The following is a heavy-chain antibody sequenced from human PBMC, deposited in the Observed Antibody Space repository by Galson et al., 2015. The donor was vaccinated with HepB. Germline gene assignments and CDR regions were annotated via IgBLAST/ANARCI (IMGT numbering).Heavy chain of an antibody. V-gene: IGHV3-48*01. J-gene: IGHJ2*01. Sequence: SLRLSCAVSGFSLSANSMSWVRQAPGKGLEWISYISSQSWTIYHADSVKGRFTISRDNARNSLDLQMTSLRAEDTAVYYCARGSGPTGNHYWYFDLWGRGTLVTVSS. CDR1: GFSLSANS. CDR3: ARGSGPTGNHYWYFDL. D-gene: IGHD1-14*01. CDR2: ISSQSWTI.